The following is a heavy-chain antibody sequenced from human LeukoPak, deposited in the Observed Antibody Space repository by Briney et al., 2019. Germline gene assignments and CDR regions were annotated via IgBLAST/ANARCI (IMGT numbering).Heavy chain of an antibody. CDR2: INQDGREK. Sequence: PGGSLRLSCAASGFTFSSYWINWVRQAPGKGLEWVAKINQDGREKYFVDSVKGRFTISRDSAKNSLFLQMNSLRAEDTAVYYCASNHDFGDYRHYWGQGTLVTVSS. CDR3: ASNHDFGDYRHY. V-gene: IGHV3-7*01. CDR1: GFTFSSYW. D-gene: IGHD4-17*01. J-gene: IGHJ4*02.